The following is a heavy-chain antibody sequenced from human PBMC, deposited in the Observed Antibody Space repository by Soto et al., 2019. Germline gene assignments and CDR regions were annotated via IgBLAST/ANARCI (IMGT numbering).Heavy chain of an antibody. CDR1: GGSISDGAYY. CDR3: ASGLSGDKVDQ. J-gene: IGHJ4*02. V-gene: IGHV4-30-4*01. Sequence: QVQLQESGPGLVKPSQTLSLTCTVSGGSISDGAYYWSWIRQPPGKGLEWIGHIYNSGNTYNNPSLRSRLPISPDTSKSQFSLNLNSVTAADTAVYYWASGLSGDKVDQWGQGTLVTVSS. D-gene: IGHD2-21*01. CDR2: IYNSGNT.